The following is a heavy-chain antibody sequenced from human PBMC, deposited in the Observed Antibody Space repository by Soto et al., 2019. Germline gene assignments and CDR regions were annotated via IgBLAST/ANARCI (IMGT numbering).Heavy chain of an antibody. CDR2: IWYDGSNK. V-gene: IGHV3-33*01. CDR3: ARVPLRRGVDYNYYMDV. Sequence: GGSLRLSCAASGFTFSNYGMHWVRQIPGKGLEWVAVIWYDGSNKNYADSVKGRFTISRDNSKNTLYLQMSSLRAEDTAEYYCARVPLRRGVDYNYYMDVWGKGTTVTVSS. CDR1: GFTFSNYG. D-gene: IGHD3-10*01. J-gene: IGHJ6*03.